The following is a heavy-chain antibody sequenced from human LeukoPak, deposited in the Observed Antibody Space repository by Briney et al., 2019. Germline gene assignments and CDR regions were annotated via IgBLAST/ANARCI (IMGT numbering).Heavy chain of an antibody. D-gene: IGHD3-22*01. Sequence: GGYLRLSCAVSGITLSNYGTTWVRQAPGKGLEWVAGISDTGGRTNYADSVKGRFTISRDNPKNTLYLQMNSLRAEDTAVYFCAKRGVVIRVILVGFHKEAYYFDSWGQGALVTVSS. CDR3: AKRGVVIRVILVGFHKEAYYFDS. CDR2: ISDTGGRT. CDR1: GITLSNYG. J-gene: IGHJ4*02. V-gene: IGHV3-23*01.